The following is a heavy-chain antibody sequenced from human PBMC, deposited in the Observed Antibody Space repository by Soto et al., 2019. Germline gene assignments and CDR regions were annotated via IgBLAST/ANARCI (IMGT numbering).Heavy chain of an antibody. CDR1: GFTFSSYA. J-gene: IGHJ5*02. Sequence: GGSLRLSCAASGFTFSSYAMHWVRQAPGKGLEWVAVISYDGSNKYYADSVKGRFTISRDNSKNTLYLQMNSLRAEDTAVYYCARDGTRYCSSTSCQNWFDPWGQGTLVTVSS. D-gene: IGHD2-2*01. V-gene: IGHV3-30-3*01. CDR2: ISYDGSNK. CDR3: ARDGTRYCSSTSCQNWFDP.